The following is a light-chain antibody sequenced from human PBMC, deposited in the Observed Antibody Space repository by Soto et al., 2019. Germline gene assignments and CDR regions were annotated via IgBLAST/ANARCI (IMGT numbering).Light chain of an antibody. J-gene: IGLJ2*01. CDR2: DVI. CDR3: SSYTSSITPHVV. Sequence: QSALTQPASVSGSPGQSITISCTGTSSDIGGYNYVSWYQQHPGKAPKLMIYDVINRPSGVSNRFSGSKSGNTASLTISGLQAEDEGDYYCSSYTSSITPHVVFGGGTKSPS. V-gene: IGLV2-14*03. CDR1: SSDIGGYNY.